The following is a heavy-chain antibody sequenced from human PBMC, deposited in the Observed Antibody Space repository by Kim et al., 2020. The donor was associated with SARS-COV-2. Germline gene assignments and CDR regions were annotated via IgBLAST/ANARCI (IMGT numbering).Heavy chain of an antibody. V-gene: IGHV4-59*08. D-gene: IGHD3-16*01. CDR3: ARHMWFGWTDGFDS. Sequence: YTPALKGRVSISVDTSKNQFSLTLRSVNAADTAVYYCARHMWFGWTDGFDSWGQGTMVTVSS. J-gene: IGHJ3*02.